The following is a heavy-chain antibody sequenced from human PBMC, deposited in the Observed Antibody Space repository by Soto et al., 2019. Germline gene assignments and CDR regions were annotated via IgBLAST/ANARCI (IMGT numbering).Heavy chain of an antibody. V-gene: IGHV3-7*03. CDR2: MKEDGGEI. Sequence: XGSLRLSFLAAGFTFSSHWMTWVRQAPGEGLGWVANMKEDGGEIYYVDSVKGRFTISRDNAKNLLYLQMNSLRAEDTAIYYCARGWAALDYWGQGALVTVSS. CDR3: ARGWAALDY. D-gene: IGHD6-6*01. J-gene: IGHJ4*02. CDR1: GFTFSSHW.